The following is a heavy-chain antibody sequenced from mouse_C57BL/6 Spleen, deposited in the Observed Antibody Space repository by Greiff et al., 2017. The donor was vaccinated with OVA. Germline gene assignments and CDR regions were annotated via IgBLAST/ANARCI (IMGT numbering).Heavy chain of an antibody. CDR3: AYYGYGVGFAY. CDR2: IDPSDSYT. D-gene: IGHD2-2*01. CDR1: GYTFTSYW. J-gene: IGHJ3*01. V-gene: IGHV1-69*01. Sequence: QVQLQQPGAELVMPGASVKLSCKASGYTFTSYWMHWVKQRPGQGLEWIGEIDPSDSYTNYTQKFKGKSTLTVDKSSSTAYMQLSSLTSEDSAVYYCAYYGYGVGFAYWGQGTLVTVSA.